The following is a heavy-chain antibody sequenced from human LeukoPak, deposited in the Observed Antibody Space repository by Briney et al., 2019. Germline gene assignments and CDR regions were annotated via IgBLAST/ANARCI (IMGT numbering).Heavy chain of an antibody. CDR3: AKDVTTSGTTRFDY. Sequence: PGGSLRLSCAASGFTFSSYAMNWVRQAPGKGLEWVSVISGIDGTTYFADSVKGRFTISKDNSKKTLYLQMNSLRAEDTAVYYCAKDVTTSGTTRFDYWGQGTLVTLSS. V-gene: IGHV3-23*01. CDR1: GFTFSSYA. J-gene: IGHJ4*02. D-gene: IGHD4-17*01. CDR2: ISGIDGTT.